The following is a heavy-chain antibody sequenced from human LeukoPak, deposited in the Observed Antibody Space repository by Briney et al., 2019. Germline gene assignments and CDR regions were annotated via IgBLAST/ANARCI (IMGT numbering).Heavy chain of an antibody. D-gene: IGHD3-22*01. CDR1: GYTFTSYG. Sequence: ASVKVSCTASGYTFTSYGISWVRQAPGQGLEWMGWISAYNGNTNYAQKLQGRVTMTTDTSTSTAYMGLRSLRSDDTAVYYCARGSKGSYYDSSGYYFDYWGQGTLVTVSS. V-gene: IGHV1-18*01. CDR2: ISAYNGNT. CDR3: ARGSKGSYYDSSGYYFDY. J-gene: IGHJ4*02.